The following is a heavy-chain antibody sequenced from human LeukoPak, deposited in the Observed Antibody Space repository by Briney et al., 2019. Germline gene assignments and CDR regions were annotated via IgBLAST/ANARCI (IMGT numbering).Heavy chain of an antibody. CDR1: GFTFSSYA. J-gene: IGHJ4*02. CDR3: ARGCQLLLGYFDY. D-gene: IGHD2-2*01. Sequence: GGSLRLSCAASGFTFSSYAMHWVRQAPGKGLEWVAVISYDGSNKYYAESVKGRFTISRDNSKNTLYLQMNSLRAEDTAVYYCARGCQLLLGYFDYWGQGTLVTVSS. CDR2: ISYDGSNK. V-gene: IGHV3-30-3*01.